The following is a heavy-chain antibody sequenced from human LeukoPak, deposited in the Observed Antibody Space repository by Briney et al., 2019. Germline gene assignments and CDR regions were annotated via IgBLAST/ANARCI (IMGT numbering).Heavy chain of an antibody. CDR3: AKVGATAGTLRIEYFQH. J-gene: IGHJ1*01. D-gene: IGHD6-13*01. CDR1: GFTFSSYA. CDR2: ISGSGRTT. V-gene: IGHV3-23*01. Sequence: GGSLRLSCAASGFTFSSYAMSWVRQAPGQGREWVSGISGSGRTTYYADSVKGRVTISRDNSKNTLYLQMNSLRAEDTAVYFCAKVGATAGTLRIEYFQHWGQGTLVTVSS.